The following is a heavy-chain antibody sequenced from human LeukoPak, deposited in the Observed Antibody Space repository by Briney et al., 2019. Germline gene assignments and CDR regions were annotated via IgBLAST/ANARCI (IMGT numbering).Heavy chain of an antibody. CDR1: GYTFTSYY. J-gene: IGHJ4*02. CDR2: INPNSGGT. CDR3: ATPVSHYYGSGSSAFSDY. Sequence: GASVKVSCKASGYTFTSYYMHWVRQAPGQGLEWMGWINPNSGGTNYAQKFQGRVTMTRDTSISTAYMELSRLRSDDTAVYYCATPVSHYYGSGSSAFSDYWGQGTLVTVSS. D-gene: IGHD3-10*01. V-gene: IGHV1-2*02.